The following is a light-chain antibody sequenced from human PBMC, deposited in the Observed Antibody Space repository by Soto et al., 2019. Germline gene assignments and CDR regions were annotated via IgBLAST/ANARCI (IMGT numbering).Light chain of an antibody. CDR3: QQYNSNSPTWT. Sequence: DIPMTQSPSTLSASVGDRVTITCRASQSISNWLAWYQQKPGKAPKVLIYKASALETGVPPRFSGSGSGTEFTLTISSLQPDDFATYYCQQYNSNSPTWTFGQGTKVEIK. CDR1: QSISNW. J-gene: IGKJ1*01. V-gene: IGKV1-5*03. CDR2: KAS.